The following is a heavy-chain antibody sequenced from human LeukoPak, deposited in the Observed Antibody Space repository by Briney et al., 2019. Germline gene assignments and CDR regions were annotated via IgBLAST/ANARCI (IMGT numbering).Heavy chain of an antibody. D-gene: IGHD4-17*01. J-gene: IGHJ4*02. CDR2: IYHSGST. V-gene: IGHV4-34*01. Sequence: SETLSLTCAVFGGSFSGYYWSWIRQPPGKGLEWIGEIYHSGSTNYNPSLKSRVTISVDTSKNQFSLKLSSVTAADTAVYYCARGSWTTVKYYFDYWGQGTLVTVSS. CDR1: GGSFSGYY. CDR3: ARGSWTTVKYYFDY.